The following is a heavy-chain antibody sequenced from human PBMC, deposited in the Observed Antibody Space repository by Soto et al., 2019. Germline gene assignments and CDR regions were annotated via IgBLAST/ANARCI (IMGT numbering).Heavy chain of an antibody. V-gene: IGHV3-73*01. D-gene: IGHD3-3*01. J-gene: IGHJ3*02. CDR1: GFTFSGSA. Sequence: GGSLRLSCAASGFTFSGSAMHWVRQASGKGLEWVGRIRSKANSYATAYAASVKGRFTISRDDSKNTAYLQMNSLKTEDTAMYYCTRPLHYDFWSGSPAPFDIRGQGTMVTVSS. CDR3: TRPLHYDFWSGSPAPFDI. CDR2: IRSKANSYAT.